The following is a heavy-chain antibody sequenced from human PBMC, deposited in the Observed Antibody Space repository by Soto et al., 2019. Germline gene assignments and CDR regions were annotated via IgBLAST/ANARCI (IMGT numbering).Heavy chain of an antibody. Sequence: QVQLQQWGAGLLKPSETLSLTCAVYGGSFRDYYWSWIRQSPGKGLEWIGEINHRGSTTYNPSLTSRGTMSLDTSKNQFSLELRSVTPADTAVYYCARLVYGDFDYWGQGSLVTVSS. CDR2: INHRGST. CDR1: GGSFRDYY. D-gene: IGHD4-17*01. CDR3: ARLVYGDFDY. J-gene: IGHJ4*02. V-gene: IGHV4-34*02.